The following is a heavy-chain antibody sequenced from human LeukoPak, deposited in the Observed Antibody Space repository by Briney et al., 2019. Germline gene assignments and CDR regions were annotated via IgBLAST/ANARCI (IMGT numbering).Heavy chain of an antibody. D-gene: IGHD3-10*01. J-gene: IGHJ6*03. CDR3: ARVMVRGVSYYYYYMDV. CDR2: IYYSGST. V-gene: IGHV4-59*01. CDR1: GGSISSYY. Sequence: NPSETLSLTCTVSGGSISSYYWSWIRQPPGKGLEWIGYIYYSGSTNYNPSLKSRVTISVDTSKSQFSLKLSSVTAADTAVYYCARVMVRGVSYYYYYMDVWGKGTTVTVSS.